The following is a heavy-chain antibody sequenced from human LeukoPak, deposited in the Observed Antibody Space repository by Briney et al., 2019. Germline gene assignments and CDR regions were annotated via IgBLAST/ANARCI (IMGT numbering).Heavy chain of an antibody. V-gene: IGHV4-59*01. Sequence: SETLSLTCTVSGGSISSYYWSWIRQPPGKGLEWIGYIYYSGSTNYNPSLMSRVTISVDTTKNQFSLKLSSVTAADTAVYYCARVRPRRYSGYDPAFDIWGQGTMVTVPS. CDR3: ARVRPRRYSGYDPAFDI. CDR1: GGSISSYY. J-gene: IGHJ3*02. D-gene: IGHD5-12*01. CDR2: IYYSGST.